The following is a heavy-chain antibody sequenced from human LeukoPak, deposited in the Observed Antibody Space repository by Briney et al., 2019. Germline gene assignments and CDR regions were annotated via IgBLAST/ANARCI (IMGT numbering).Heavy chain of an antibody. V-gene: IGHV4-34*01. CDR1: GGSLSGYY. CDR2: INHSGST. D-gene: IGHD2-15*01. J-gene: IGHJ4*02. CDR3: ARDDCSGGSCYLGLDY. Sequence: SEPLPLTCAVYGGSLSGYYWSWLRQPPGKGLEWIGEINHSGSTNYNPSLKSRVTISVDTSKNQFSLKLSSVTAADTAVYYCARDDCSGGSCYLGLDYWGQGTLVTVSS.